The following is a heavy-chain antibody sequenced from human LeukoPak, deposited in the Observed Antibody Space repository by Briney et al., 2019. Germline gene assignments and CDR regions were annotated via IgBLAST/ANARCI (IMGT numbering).Heavy chain of an antibody. CDR3: ARLMITFGGVIAGYYFDY. CDR1: GFTFSSYW. CDR2: ISSSISYI. J-gene: IGHJ4*02. Sequence: GGSLRLSCAVSGFTFSSYWMNWVREAPGKGLEWFSSISSSISYIYYADSVKGRFTISRDNAKNSLYLQMNSLRAEDTAVYYCARLMITFGGVIAGYYFDYWGQGTLVTVSS. D-gene: IGHD3-16*02. V-gene: IGHV3-21*01.